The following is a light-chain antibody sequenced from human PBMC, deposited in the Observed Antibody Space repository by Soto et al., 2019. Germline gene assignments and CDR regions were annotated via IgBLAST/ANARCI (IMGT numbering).Light chain of an antibody. Sequence: EIVMTQCPATMSVSPGERATLSCRASQSVSSNLAWYQQKPGQAPRLLIYGASTRATGIPARFSGSGSGTEFTLTISSLQSEDFAVYYCQQYNNWGTFGQGTKVEIK. CDR1: QSVSSN. J-gene: IGKJ1*01. CDR3: QQYNNWGT. V-gene: IGKV3-15*01. CDR2: GAS.